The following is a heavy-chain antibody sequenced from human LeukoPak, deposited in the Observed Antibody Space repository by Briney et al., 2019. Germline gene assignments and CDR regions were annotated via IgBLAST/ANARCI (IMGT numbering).Heavy chain of an antibody. D-gene: IGHD3-16*01. Sequence: GGSLRLSCAASGFTFSNYVMSWVRPAPGQGLECVSAIDYDGAYSTYADSVKGRVTISRDNSKNMLYMQMNSLRAEDTAIYYCARWGVDKGEWRHYVDYWGQGTLVIVSS. J-gene: IGHJ4*02. CDR1: GFTFSNYV. CDR3: ARWGVDKGEWRHYVDY. V-gene: IGHV3-23*01. CDR2: IDYDGAYS.